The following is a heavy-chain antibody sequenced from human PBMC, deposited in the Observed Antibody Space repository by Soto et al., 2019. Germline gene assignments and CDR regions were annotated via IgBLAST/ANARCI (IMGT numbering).Heavy chain of an antibody. J-gene: IGHJ1*01. V-gene: IGHV4-59*01. CDR3: ARGDTSSPAYLQQ. D-gene: IGHD6-6*01. Sequence: SETLSLTCSVSGGSISTNYWSWIRQPPGKGLEWIGYIYYSGSTNYNPSLKSRVTISVDMSKNQFSLKLSSVTAADTAVYYCARGDTSSPAYLQQWGQGTLVTVSS. CDR1: GGSISTNY. CDR2: IYYSGST.